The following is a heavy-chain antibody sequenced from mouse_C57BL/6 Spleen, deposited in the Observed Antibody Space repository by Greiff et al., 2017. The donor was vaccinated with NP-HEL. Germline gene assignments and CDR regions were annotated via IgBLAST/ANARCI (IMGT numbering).Heavy chain of an antibody. CDR2: ISSGSSTI. CDR1: GFTFSDYG. D-gene: IGHD1-1*01. CDR3: ARPDYYGSSFDY. V-gene: IGHV5-17*01. J-gene: IGHJ2*01. Sequence: EVHLVESGGGLVKPGGSLKLSCAASGFTFSDYGMHWVRQAPEKGLEWVAYISSGSSTIYYADTVKGRFTISRDNAKNTLFLQMTSLRSEDTAMYYCARPDYYGSSFDYWGQGTTLTVSS.